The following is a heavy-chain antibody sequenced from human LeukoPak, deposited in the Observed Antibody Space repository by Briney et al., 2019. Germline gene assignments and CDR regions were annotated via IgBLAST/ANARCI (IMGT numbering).Heavy chain of an antibody. V-gene: IGHV4-59*06. D-gene: IGHD3-22*01. J-gene: IGHJ4*02. CDR1: GGSISTYY. CDR3: ARSNYYDSSRPDY. Sequence: SETLSLTCIVSGGSISTYYWNWIRQPPGKGLEWIGYIYYSGSTYYNPSLKSRVTISVGTSKNQFSLKLSSVTAADTAVYYCARSNYYDSSRPDYWGQGTLVTVSS. CDR2: IYYSGST.